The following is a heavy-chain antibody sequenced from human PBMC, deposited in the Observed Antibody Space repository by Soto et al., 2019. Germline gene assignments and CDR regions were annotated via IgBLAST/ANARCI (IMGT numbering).Heavy chain of an antibody. CDR1: GASISSHY. J-gene: IGHJ4*02. V-gene: IGHV4-59*11. CDR3: ATPVRSSSWYDFDY. Sequence: PSETLSLTCNVSGASISSHYWSWLRQPPGKGLEWIGYMFYTGGTDYNPSLKSRATMSIDTSKNQFSLELKSVTAADTAVYYCATPVRSSSWYDFDYWGQGTLVTVSS. D-gene: IGHD6-13*01. CDR2: MFYTGGT.